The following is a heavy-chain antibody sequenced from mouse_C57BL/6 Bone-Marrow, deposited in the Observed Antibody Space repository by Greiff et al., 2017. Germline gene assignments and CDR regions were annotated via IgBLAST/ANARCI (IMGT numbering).Heavy chain of an antibody. CDR3: ARWNFRDYAMDY. CDR1: GYTFTDYY. J-gene: IGHJ4*01. D-gene: IGHD3-1*01. V-gene: IGHV1-26*01. Sequence: VQLQQSGPELVKPGASVKISCKASGYTFTDYYMNWVKQSHGKSLEWIGDINPNNGGTSYNQKFKGKSTLTVDNSSSTAYMELRSLTSEDSAVYYCARWNFRDYAMDYWGQGTSVTVSS. CDR2: INPNNGGT.